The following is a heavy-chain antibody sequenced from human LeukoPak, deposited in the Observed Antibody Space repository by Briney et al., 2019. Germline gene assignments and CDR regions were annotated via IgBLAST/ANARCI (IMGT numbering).Heavy chain of an antibody. V-gene: IGHV3-23*01. CDR1: GFAFSSFA. D-gene: IGHD4-11*01. CDR2: VSDSGVNT. Sequence: GGSLRLSCAASGFAFSSFAMTWVRQSPGKGLEWVSSVSDSGVNTYYAGSVRGRFTVSRDNFKNILYLQMNSLTVEDTAVYYCSKGRGSTLTNIDFWGQGALVTVSS. CDR3: SKGRGSTLTNIDF. J-gene: IGHJ4*02.